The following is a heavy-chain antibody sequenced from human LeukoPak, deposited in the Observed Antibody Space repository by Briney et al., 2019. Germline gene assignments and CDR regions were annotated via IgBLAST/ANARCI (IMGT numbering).Heavy chain of an antibody. CDR3: ARSQRITMVRGVIIYDY. V-gene: IGHV1-2*02. J-gene: IGHJ4*02. CDR2: INPNSGGT. CDR1: GYTFTGYY. Sequence: ASVKVSCKASGYTFTGYYMHWVRQAPGHGLEWMGWINPNSGGTNYAQKFQGRVTMTRDTSISTAYMELSRLRSDDTAVYYCARSQRITMVRGVIIYDYWGQGTLVTVSS. D-gene: IGHD3-10*01.